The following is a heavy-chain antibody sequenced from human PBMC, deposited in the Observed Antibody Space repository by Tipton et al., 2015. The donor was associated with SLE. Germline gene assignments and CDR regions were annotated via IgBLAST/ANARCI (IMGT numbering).Heavy chain of an antibody. D-gene: IGHD6-19*01. CDR3: ARRGIAVAGIHWYFDL. Sequence: TLSLTCAVSGGSFSGYHWNWIRQTPEKGLEWIGEINYSGSANYNPSLKSRVTISVDTSKNQFSLKLSSVTAADTAVYYCARRGIAVAGIHWYFDLWGRGTLVTVSS. CDR1: GGSFSGYH. V-gene: IGHV4-34*01. J-gene: IGHJ2*01. CDR2: INYSGSA.